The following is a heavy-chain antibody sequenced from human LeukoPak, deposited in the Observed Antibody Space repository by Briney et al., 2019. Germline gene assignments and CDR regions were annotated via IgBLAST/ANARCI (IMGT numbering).Heavy chain of an antibody. CDR3: ARELTVGATIDY. D-gene: IGHD1-26*01. Sequence: GGSLRLSCAASGFTFSTYYKSWVRQAPGKGLEWVSGIYGGGNSYYAESVTGRFTISRDNSRNTLHLQMNSLRGEDTAVYYCARELTVGATIDYWGQGTLVTVSS. CDR1: GFTFSTYY. J-gene: IGHJ4*02. V-gene: IGHV3-66*02. CDR2: IYGGGNS.